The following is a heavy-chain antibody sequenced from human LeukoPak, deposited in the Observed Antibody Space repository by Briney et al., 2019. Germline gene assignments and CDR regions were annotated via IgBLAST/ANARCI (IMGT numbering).Heavy chain of an antibody. J-gene: IGHJ4*02. CDR1: GFTFSSYG. V-gene: IGHV3-30*03. Sequence: GGSLRLSCAASGFTFSSYGMHWVRQAPGKGLEWVAVISYDGSNKYYADSVKGRFTISRDNSKNTLYLQMNSLRAEDTAVYYCARDFVAAAGRYDYWGQGTLVTVSS. CDR2: ISYDGSNK. D-gene: IGHD6-13*01. CDR3: ARDFVAAAGRYDY.